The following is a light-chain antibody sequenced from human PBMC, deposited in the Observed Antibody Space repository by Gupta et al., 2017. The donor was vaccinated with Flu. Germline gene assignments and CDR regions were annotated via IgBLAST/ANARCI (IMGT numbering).Light chain of an antibody. V-gene: IGLV9-49*01. Sequence: QPVLTQPPSASASLGSSVTLTCTLSSGYSSYKVDWYQQRPGKGPPVLLRVGNGGMGGAKADGIPAGFSVCGAALNRNLPQESEEADESDYHWAADNGRLVFGGGTKLTVL. CDR2: VGNGGMGG. J-gene: IGLJ3*02. CDR3: AADNGRLV. CDR1: SGYSSYK.